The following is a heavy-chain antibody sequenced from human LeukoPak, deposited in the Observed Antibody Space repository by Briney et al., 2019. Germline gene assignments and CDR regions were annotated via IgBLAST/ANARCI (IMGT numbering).Heavy chain of an antibody. CDR2: IRSNPYDGTT. Sequence: SLRLSCTASGFTFVDYAMTWVRQAPGKGLEWVGFIRSNPYDGTTEYAASVKGRFTISRDDSKSIAYLQMNSLKTEDTAVYYCTRGLLPGYWGQGTLVTVSS. J-gene: IGHJ4*02. V-gene: IGHV3-49*04. D-gene: IGHD2/OR15-2a*01. CDR1: GFTFVDYA. CDR3: TRGLLPGY.